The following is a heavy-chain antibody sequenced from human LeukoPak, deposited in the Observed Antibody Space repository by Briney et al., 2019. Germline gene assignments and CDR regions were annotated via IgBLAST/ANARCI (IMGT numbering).Heavy chain of an antibody. CDR3: ASLYGSGSYGYYGMDV. D-gene: IGHD3-10*01. CDR2: IYHSGST. CDR1: GYSISSGYY. V-gene: IGHV4-38-2*01. Sequence: SETLSLTCAVSGYSISSGYYWGWIRQPPGKGLEWIGSIYHSGSTNYNPSLKSRVTISVDKSKNQFTLKLSSVTAADTAVYYCASLYGSGSYGYYGMDVWGKGTTVTVSS. J-gene: IGHJ6*04.